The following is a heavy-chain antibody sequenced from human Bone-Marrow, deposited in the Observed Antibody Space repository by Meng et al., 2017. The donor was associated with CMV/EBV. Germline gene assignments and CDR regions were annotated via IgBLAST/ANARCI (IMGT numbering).Heavy chain of an antibody. J-gene: IGHJ4*02. V-gene: IGHV3-23*01. Sequence: YAMSWVRQAPGKGLEWVSTISGGSGSSTYHAEPVRGRFTISRDISKNTLYLQMNSLRAEDTAVYYCAKDPLSRTYDDFWSGYLFDYWGQGTLVTVSS. CDR2: ISGGSGSST. CDR1: YA. D-gene: IGHD3-3*01. CDR3: AKDPLSRTYDDFWSGYLFDY.